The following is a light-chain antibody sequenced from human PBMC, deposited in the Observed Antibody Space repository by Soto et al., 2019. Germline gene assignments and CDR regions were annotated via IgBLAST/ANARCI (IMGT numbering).Light chain of an antibody. CDR2: DVS. V-gene: IGLV2-14*01. CDR3: SSYTTTSTWV. J-gene: IGLJ3*02. CDR1: ITDVGSSNY. Sequence: QSALTQPASVSGSPGQSITISCTGTITDVGSSNYVSWYKQHPGKAPKLMIYDVSNRPSGVSNRFSGSKSGNTASLTISGLQAQDVADYYCSSYTTTSTWVFGGATKLTVL.